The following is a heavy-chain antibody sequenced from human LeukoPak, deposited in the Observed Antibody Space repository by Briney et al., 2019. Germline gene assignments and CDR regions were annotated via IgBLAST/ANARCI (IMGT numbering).Heavy chain of an antibody. Sequence: GGSLRLSCAASGFTFSDYAMSWVRQAPGKGLEWVSTISNSGGYTFFADSVKGRFTISRDNSKNTISLQMNSLRAEDTAVYYCARDWDYVWGSFRPYYLDYWGQGTLVTVSS. CDR1: GFTFSDYA. CDR2: ISNSGGYT. V-gene: IGHV3-23*01. D-gene: IGHD3-16*02. J-gene: IGHJ4*02. CDR3: ARDWDYVWGSFRPYYLDY.